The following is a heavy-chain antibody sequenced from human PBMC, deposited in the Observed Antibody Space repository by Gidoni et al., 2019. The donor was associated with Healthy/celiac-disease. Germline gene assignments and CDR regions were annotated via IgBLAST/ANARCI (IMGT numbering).Heavy chain of an antibody. Sequence: QVQLVESGGGVVQPGRSLRLSCAASGFTFSSDGLHWVRQAPGKGLEWVAVIWYDGSNKYYADSVKGRFTISRDNSKNTLYLQMNSLRAEDTAVYYCARRGSSSSEGVYYYYYYMDVWGKGTTVTVSS. V-gene: IGHV3-33*01. CDR1: GFTFSSDG. J-gene: IGHJ6*03. CDR3: ARRGSSSSEGVYYYYYYMDV. CDR2: IWYDGSNK. D-gene: IGHD6-6*01.